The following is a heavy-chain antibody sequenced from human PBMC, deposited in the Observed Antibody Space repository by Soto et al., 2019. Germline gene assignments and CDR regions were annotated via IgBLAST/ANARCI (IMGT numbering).Heavy chain of an antibody. V-gene: IGHV4-39*01. CDR3: VRHVHCVDGVCPYHSDH. J-gene: IGHJ4*02. CDR1: GASVSSSSYY. Sequence: PSETLSLTCSVSGASVSSSSYYWGWIRQPPGKGPEWIASIHYTGSAYYRPSLRSRVTISLDTSKNQFSLKLSSATAADTAVYYCVRHVHCVDGVCPYHSDHWGQGTLVTVSS. CDR2: IHYTGSA. D-gene: IGHD2-8*01.